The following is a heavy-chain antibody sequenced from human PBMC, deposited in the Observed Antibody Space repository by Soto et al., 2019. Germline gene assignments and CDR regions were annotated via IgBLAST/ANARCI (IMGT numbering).Heavy chain of an antibody. CDR1: GFTFSSYW. J-gene: IGHJ6*02. CDR3: ARDRGSGGPRALDPSYGMDV. CDR2: INSDGSST. Sequence: PGWSLRLSCAASGFTFSSYWMHWVRQAPGKGLVWVSRINSDGSSTSYADSVKGRFTISRDNAKNTLYLQMDSMRAEDTAVYYCARDRGSGGPRALDPSYGMDVWGQGTTVTVSS. V-gene: IGHV3-74*01. D-gene: IGHD6-19*01.